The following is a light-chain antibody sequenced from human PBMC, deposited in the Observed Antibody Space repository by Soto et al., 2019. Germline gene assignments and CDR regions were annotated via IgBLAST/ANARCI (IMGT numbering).Light chain of an antibody. CDR1: QTIGNY. J-gene: IGKJ1*01. Sequence: DIQMTQAPSSLPASVGNRVTITCGASQTIGNYLNWYQQRPGKAPNILISAASTLQSGVPSRFSGSGSGTDFTLTITSLKHEDFATYYCQQSYNTTRTFGQGTKVNIK. CDR3: QQSYNTTRT. CDR2: AAS. V-gene: IGKV1-39*01.